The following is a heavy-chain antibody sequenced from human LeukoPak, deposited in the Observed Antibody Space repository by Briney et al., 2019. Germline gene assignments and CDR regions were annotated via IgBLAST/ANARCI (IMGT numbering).Heavy chain of an antibody. Sequence: GGSLRLSCAASEFTFSSYEMNWVRQAPGKGLEWVSYISTSGSTIYYADSVKGRFAISRDNAKNSLYLQMDSLRAEDTAIYYCAKLFKAYSSTWIDYWGQGNLVTVSS. J-gene: IGHJ4*02. CDR1: EFTFSSYE. D-gene: IGHD6-13*01. CDR2: ISTSGSTI. V-gene: IGHV3-48*03. CDR3: AKLFKAYSSTWIDY.